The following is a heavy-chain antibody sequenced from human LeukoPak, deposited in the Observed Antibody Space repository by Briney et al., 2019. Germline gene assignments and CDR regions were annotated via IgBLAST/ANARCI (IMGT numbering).Heavy chain of an antibody. V-gene: IGHV5-51*01. D-gene: IGHD3-22*01. CDR3: ARHNADSRGYYPDG. J-gene: IGHJ4*02. Sequence: GESLNISCKGSGYSFTNYCIAAVRQMPGNALEWMGIIYPADSDTKYSPSFQGQVTIPADTSISTAYLQWSSLKASDTAMYYCARHNADSRGYYPDGWGQGNLVSVSS. CDR1: GYSFTNYC. CDR2: IYPADSDT.